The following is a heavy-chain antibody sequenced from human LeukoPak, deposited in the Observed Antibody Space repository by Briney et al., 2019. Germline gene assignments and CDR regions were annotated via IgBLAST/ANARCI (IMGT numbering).Heavy chain of an antibody. D-gene: IGHD1-7*01. CDR2: IYPGDSDT. CDR1: GYSFTSYW. J-gene: IGHJ4*02. V-gene: IGHV5-51*01. Sequence: GKSLKISCKGSGYSFTSYWIGWVRQMPGKGLEWMGIIYPGDSDTRYSPSFQGQVTISADKSISTAYLQWSSLKASDTAMYYCARSLELEGAYFDYWGQGTLVTVSS. CDR3: ARSLELEGAYFDY.